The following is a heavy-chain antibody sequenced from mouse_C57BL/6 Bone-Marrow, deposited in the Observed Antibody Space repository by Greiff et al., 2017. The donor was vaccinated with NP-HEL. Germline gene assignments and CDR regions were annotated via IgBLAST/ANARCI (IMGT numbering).Heavy chain of an antibody. CDR3: ARLLWQKGGYYFDY. D-gene: IGHD1-1*02. Sequence: EVKLVESGGALVKPGGSLKLSCAASGFTFSSYGMSWVRQTPDKRLEWVATISSGGSYTYYPDSVKGRFTISRDNAKNTLYLQMSSLKSEDTAMYYCARLLWQKGGYYFDYWGQGTTLTVSS. J-gene: IGHJ2*01. V-gene: IGHV5-6*01. CDR2: ISSGGSYT. CDR1: GFTFSSYG.